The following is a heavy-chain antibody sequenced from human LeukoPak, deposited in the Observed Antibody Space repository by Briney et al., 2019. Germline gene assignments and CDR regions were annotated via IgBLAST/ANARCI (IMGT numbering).Heavy chain of an antibody. D-gene: IGHD3-22*01. V-gene: IGHV1-46*01. J-gene: IGHJ3*02. CDR2: INPSGGST. CDR1: GYTFTSYY. Sequence: ASVKVSCTASGYTFTSYYMHWVRQAPGQGLEWMGIINPSGGSTSYAQKFQGRVTMTRDTSTSTVYMELSSLRSEDTAVYYCARGIRYDSSGYYYELDAFDIWGQGTMVTVSS. CDR3: ARGIRYDSSGYYYELDAFDI.